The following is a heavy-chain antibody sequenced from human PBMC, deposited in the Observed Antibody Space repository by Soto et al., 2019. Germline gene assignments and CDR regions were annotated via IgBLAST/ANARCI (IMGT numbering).Heavy chain of an antibody. CDR2: IYYSGSS. CDR1: VGSISSSSYY. Sequence: SETLPLTCTVFVGSISSSSYYWVWIRQPPGKGLEWVGSIYYSGSSYYTASLKSRVTISVDTSKSRFSLKLSSVTAADTSVYYCARHEGSSIVGATSPFDYWGQGTLDTVTS. D-gene: IGHD1-26*01. CDR3: ARHEGSSIVGATSPFDY. V-gene: IGHV4-39*01. J-gene: IGHJ4*02.